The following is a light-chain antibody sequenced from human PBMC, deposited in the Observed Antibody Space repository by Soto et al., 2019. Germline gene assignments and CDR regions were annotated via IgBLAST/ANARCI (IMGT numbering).Light chain of an antibody. Sequence: EIVFTQSPATLSLSPGERATLSCRASRSISASLAWYQQKPGQAPRLLIYDASDRATGIPARFRGSGSGTDFTLTISSLEPEDFTVYYCQQRSNFGGGTKVDI. V-gene: IGKV3-11*01. CDR1: RSISAS. CDR2: DAS. J-gene: IGKJ4*01. CDR3: QQRSN.